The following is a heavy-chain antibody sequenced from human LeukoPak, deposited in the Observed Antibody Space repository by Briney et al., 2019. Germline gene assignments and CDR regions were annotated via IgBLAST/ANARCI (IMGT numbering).Heavy chain of an antibody. J-gene: IGHJ4*03. V-gene: IGHV5-51*01. CDR2: IYPGDSDT. Sequence: GESLKISCKGSGYSFTSYWIGWVRQMPGKGLEWMGIIYPGDSDTRYSPSFQGQVTISADKSISTAYLQWSSLKASDTAMYCCARHLADYYDSSGYYYVLDYWGQGTTVTVSS. CDR1: GYSFTSYW. D-gene: IGHD3-22*01. CDR3: ARHLADYYDSSGYYYVLDY.